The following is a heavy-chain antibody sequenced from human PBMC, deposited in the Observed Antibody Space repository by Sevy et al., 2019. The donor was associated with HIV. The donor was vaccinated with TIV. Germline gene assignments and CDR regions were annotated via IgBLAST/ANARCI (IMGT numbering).Heavy chain of an antibody. J-gene: IGHJ4*02. D-gene: IGHD1-1*01. Sequence: GGSLRLSCVVSGFTFSDYWLSWVRQAPGKGLEWVANIDQDGNQKYSVDFVKGRFTISRDNAKNSLYLHMNSLRSEDTAVYYCVNDFPKTRHYWGQGTLVTVS. CDR3: VNDFPKTRHY. CDR1: GFTFSDYW. V-gene: IGHV3-7*01. CDR2: IDQDGNQK.